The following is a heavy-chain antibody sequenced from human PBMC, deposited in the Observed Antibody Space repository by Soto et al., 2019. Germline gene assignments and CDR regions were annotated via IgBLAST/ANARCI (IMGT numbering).Heavy chain of an antibody. V-gene: IGHV3-23*01. CDR3: AKGSRSSGWYTDY. D-gene: IGHD6-19*01. J-gene: IGHJ4*02. CDR1: GFTFSSYA. CDR2: ISGSGGST. Sequence: EVQLLESGGGLVQPGGSLRLSCADSGFTFSSYAMSWVRQAPGKELEWVSDISGSGGSTYYADSVKGRFTISRDNSENTVYLQMNSLRAEDTALYYCAKGSRSSGWYTDYWGQGTLVTVSS.